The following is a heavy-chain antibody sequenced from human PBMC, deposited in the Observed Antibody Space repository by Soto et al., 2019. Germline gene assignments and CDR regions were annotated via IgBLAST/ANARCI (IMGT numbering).Heavy chain of an antibody. CDR3: ARVLEGSGWYFPFDY. CDR2: INPSGGST. D-gene: IGHD6-19*01. Sequence: ASVKVSCKASGYTFTGYYMHWVRQAPGQGLEWMGIINPSGGSTSYAQKFQGRVTMTRDTSTSTVYMELSSLRSEDTAVYYCARVLEGSGWYFPFDYWGQGTLVTVSS. CDR1: GYTFTGYY. J-gene: IGHJ4*02. V-gene: IGHV1-46*01.